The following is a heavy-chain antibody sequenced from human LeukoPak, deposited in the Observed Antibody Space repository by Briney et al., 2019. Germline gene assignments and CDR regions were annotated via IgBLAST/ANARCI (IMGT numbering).Heavy chain of an antibody. CDR1: GYTFTSYG. D-gene: IGHD5-12*01. J-gene: IGHJ4*02. Sequence: GASVKVSCKASGYTFTSYGISWVRQAPGQGLEWMGRIIPILGIANYAQKFQGRVTITADKSTSTAYMELSSLRSEDTAVYYCARGLSDPIRGHSGYDYLDYWGQGTLVTVSS. CDR3: ARGLSDPIRGHSGYDYLDY. CDR2: IIPILGIA. V-gene: IGHV1-69*04.